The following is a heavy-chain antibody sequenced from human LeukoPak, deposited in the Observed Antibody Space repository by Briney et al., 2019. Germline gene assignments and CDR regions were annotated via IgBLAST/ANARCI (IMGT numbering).Heavy chain of an antibody. CDR1: GFTFSLFS. D-gene: IGHD2-15*01. CDR2: ISTGSDVI. Sequence: GGSLRLSCAASGFTFSLFSISWVRQAPGKGLEWVSYISTGSDVIYYADSVRGRFSISGDDASNSVSLQMNSLRADDTAVYYCARDVGYCSGGSCYRWFASWGQGTLVTVSS. CDR3: ARDVGYCSGGSCYRWFAS. J-gene: IGHJ5*01. V-gene: IGHV3-48*01.